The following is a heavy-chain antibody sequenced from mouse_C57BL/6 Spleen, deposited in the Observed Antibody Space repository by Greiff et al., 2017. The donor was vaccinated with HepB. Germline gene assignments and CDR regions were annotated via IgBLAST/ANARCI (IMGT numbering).Heavy chain of an antibody. Sequence: EVQLVESGGGLVKPGGSLKLSCAASGFTFSDYGMHWVRQAPEKGLEWVAYISSGSSTIYYADTVKGRFTISRDNAKNTLFLQMTSLRSEETAMYYCAREGLVTTVVDAMDYWGQGTSVTVSS. D-gene: IGHD1-1*01. CDR1: GFTFSDYG. CDR2: ISSGSSTI. CDR3: AREGLVTTVVDAMDY. V-gene: IGHV5-17*01. J-gene: IGHJ4*01.